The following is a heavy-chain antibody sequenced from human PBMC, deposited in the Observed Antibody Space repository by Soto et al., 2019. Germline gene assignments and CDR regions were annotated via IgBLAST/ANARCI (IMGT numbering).Heavy chain of an antibody. J-gene: IGHJ6*02. D-gene: IGHD6-6*01. V-gene: IGHV3-30*18. CDR3: AKDLPFVGFAPVAARQLRQDYYYGMDV. CDR2: ISYDGSNK. Sequence: GGPLRVSCGASGLTLSSYGMHWVRQGPGKGLEWVAVISYDGSNKYYADSVKGRFTISRDNSKNTLYLQMNSLRAEDTAVYYCAKDLPFVGFAPVAARQLRQDYYYGMDVWGQGTTFTVSS. CDR1: GLTLSSYG.